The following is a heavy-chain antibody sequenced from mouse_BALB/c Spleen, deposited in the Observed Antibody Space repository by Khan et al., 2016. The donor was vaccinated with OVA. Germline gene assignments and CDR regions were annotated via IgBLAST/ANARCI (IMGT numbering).Heavy chain of an antibody. CDR3: GRDYDGSSYMTY. CDR1: GFTFSSFG. J-gene: IGHJ3*01. CDR2: ISSGSSTI. V-gene: IGHV5-17*02. Sequence: EVELVESGGGLVQPGGSRKLSCAASGFTFSSFGMHWFRQAPEKGLEWVAYISSGSSTIYYADTVKGRFTISRDNPKNTLFLQMTSLRSEDTAMYYCGRDYDGSSYMTYWGQGTLVTVSA. D-gene: IGHD1-1*01.